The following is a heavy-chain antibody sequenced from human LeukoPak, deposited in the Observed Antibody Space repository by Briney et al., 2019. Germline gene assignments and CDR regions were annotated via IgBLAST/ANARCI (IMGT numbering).Heavy chain of an antibody. Sequence: PGGSLRLSCAVSGFTFSSYSMNWVRQAPGKGLGWVAHINPDGRDTYYVDSVKGRFTISRDNAQNSMYLQMNSLRVEDTAVYYCTSWGDTTAEYFQRWGQGTLVTVSS. V-gene: IGHV3-7*01. CDR1: GFTFSSYS. D-gene: IGHD2-21*02. CDR2: INPDGRDT. J-gene: IGHJ1*01. CDR3: TSWGDTTAEYFQR.